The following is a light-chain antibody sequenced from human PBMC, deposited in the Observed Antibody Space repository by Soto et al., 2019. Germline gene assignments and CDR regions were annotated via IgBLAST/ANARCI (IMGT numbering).Light chain of an antibody. V-gene: IGLV8-61*01. CDR2: NTN. Sequence: QTVVTQEPSFSVSPGGTVTLTCGLSSGSVSTNYYPSWYQQTPGQAPRTLIYNTNTRSSGVPDRFSGSILGNKAALTITGARADDECEYYCVLYMGSGIAVFGGGTKLTVL. CDR3: VLYMGSGIAV. J-gene: IGLJ2*01. CDR1: SGSVSTNYY.